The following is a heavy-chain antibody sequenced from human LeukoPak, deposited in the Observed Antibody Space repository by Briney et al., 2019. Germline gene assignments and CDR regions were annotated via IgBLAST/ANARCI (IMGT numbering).Heavy chain of an antibody. D-gene: IGHD6-19*01. CDR3: ARLASGCSSGWYYIDY. CDR1: GGSISSYY. Sequence: KPSETLSLTCTVSGGSISSYYWSWIRQPPGKGLEWIGYIYYSGSTNYNPSLKSRVTISVDTSKNQFSLKLCSVTAADTAVYYCARLASGCSSGWYYIDYWGQGTLVTVSS. J-gene: IGHJ4*02. V-gene: IGHV4-59*08. CDR2: IYYSGST.